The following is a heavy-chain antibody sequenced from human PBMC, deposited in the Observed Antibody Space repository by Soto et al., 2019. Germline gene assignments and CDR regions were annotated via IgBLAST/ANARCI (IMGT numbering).Heavy chain of an antibody. CDR1: GGTFNTYN. CDR3: ARDETGDSYYYYYGMDV. CDR2: ILPIFGTT. V-gene: IGHV1-69*01. D-gene: IGHD7-27*01. J-gene: IGHJ6*02. Sequence: QVQLVQSGAEVKKPRSSVKVSCKASGGTFNTYNINWVRQAPGQGLEWMGGILPIFGTTNYAQRFQGRVTITADDSTSTAYTELSSLRSEDTAVYYCARDETGDSYYYYYGMDVWGQGTTVTVTS.